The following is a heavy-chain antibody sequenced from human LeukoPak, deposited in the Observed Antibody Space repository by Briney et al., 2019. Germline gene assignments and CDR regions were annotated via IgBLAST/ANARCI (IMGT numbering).Heavy chain of an antibody. CDR2: INHSGST. J-gene: IGHJ6*03. D-gene: IGHD2/OR15-2a*01. V-gene: IGHV4-34*01. CDR3: ARASFGDPGYMDV. Sequence: SETLSLTCAVYGGSFSGYYWSWIRQPPGKGLEWIGEINHSGSTNYNPSLKSRVTISVDTSKNQFSLKLSSVTAADTAVYYCARASFGDPGYMDVWGKGTTVTISS. CDR1: GGSFSGYY.